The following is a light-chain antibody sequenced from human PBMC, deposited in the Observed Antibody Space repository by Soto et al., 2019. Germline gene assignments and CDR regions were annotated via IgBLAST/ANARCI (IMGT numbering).Light chain of an antibody. CDR3: QQYNSYSWT. CDR2: KAS. CDR1: QSISSW. J-gene: IGKJ1*01. Sequence: DIPMTQSPSTLSASVGDRVTTTCRASQSISSWLAWYQQKPGKAPKLLIYKASSLESGVPSRFSGSGSGTEFTLTISSLQPDDFATYYCQQYNSYSWTFGQGTKVEIK. V-gene: IGKV1-5*03.